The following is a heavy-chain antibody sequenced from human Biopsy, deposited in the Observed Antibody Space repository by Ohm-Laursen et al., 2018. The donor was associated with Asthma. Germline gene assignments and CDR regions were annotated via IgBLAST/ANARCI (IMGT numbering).Heavy chain of an antibody. CDR3: ARGVDRVTGLLDHFDS. D-gene: IGHD2-21*02. CDR1: GGSIGIYY. Sequence: TLSLTCTVSGGSIGIYYWGWIRQPPGKGLEYIGYTHYSGTTNTDPSLTGRVTMSVDTSKNQFSLKVTSVIAADTAVYYCARGVDRVTGLLDHFDSWGQGTLVTVSS. J-gene: IGHJ4*02. CDR2: THYSGTT. V-gene: IGHV4-59*01.